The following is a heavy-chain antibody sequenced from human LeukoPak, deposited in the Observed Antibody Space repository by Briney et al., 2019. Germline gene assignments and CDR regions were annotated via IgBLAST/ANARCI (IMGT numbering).Heavy chain of an antibody. CDR2: IYYSGST. CDR3: ARDQVEVRRYQVLSSYMDV. V-gene: IGHV4-59*01. Sequence: SETLSLTCTVSGGSISSYYWSWIRQPPGKGLEWIGYIYYSGSTNYNPSLKSRVTISVDTSKNQFSLKLSSVTAADTAVYYCARDQVEVRRYQVLSSYMDVWGKGTTVTVSS. J-gene: IGHJ6*03. CDR1: GGSISSYY. D-gene: IGHD2-2*01.